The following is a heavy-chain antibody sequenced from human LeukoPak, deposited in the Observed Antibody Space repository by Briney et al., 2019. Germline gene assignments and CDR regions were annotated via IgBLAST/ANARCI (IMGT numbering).Heavy chain of an antibody. CDR3: AKDLLSSSLRLFDY. J-gene: IGHJ4*02. CDR1: GFTFSTYA. D-gene: IGHD6-13*01. Sequence: GGSLRLSCAASGFTFSTYAMSWVRQAPGKGLEWVSAISGSGGSTYYADSVKGRFTISRDNSKNTLYLQMNGLRAADTAVYYCAKDLLSSSLRLFDYWGQGTLVTVSS. CDR2: ISGSGGST. V-gene: IGHV3-23*01.